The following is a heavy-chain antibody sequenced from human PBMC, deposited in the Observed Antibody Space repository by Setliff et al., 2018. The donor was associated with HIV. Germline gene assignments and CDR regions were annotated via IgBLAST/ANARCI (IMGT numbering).Heavy chain of an antibody. Sequence: SVKVSCKASGHTPRHYGINWIRQAPGQGLEWVGSLIPVLGEPHYAPRFQGRVTITADDSTNTAYLELSDLRFDDTATYYCARGVLYGLSEYWGTGSLVTVSS. D-gene: IGHD3-10*01. V-gene: IGHV1-69*11. CDR1: GHTPRHYG. CDR2: LIPVLGEP. J-gene: IGHJ4*02. CDR3: ARGVLYGLSEY.